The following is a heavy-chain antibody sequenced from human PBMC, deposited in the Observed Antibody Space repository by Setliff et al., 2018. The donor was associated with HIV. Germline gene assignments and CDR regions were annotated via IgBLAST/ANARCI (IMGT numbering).Heavy chain of an antibody. CDR2: ISGDGTTR. J-gene: IGHJ4*02. CDR3: ANDRDGWYNQHLYS. D-gene: IGHD6-19*01. Sequence: GESLKISCAASGFTFSSYWLHLVRQAPGKGLMWVSRISGDGTTRRYADSVQGRFIISRDNSKNTMYLEMNSLRVDDTAVYYCANDRDGWYNQHLYSWGRGTLVTVSS. V-gene: IGHV3-74*01. CDR1: GFTFSSYW.